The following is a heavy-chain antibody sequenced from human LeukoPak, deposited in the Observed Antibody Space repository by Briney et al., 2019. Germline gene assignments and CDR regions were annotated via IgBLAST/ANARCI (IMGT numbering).Heavy chain of an antibody. CDR3: ARDQVVRGVITAFDI. Sequence: ASVKVSCKASGYTFTSYAMHWVRQAPGQRLEGMGWINPCNGYTEYSQKFQGRVTITRDTSASTAYMELSSLRSEDTAVYYCARDQVVRGVITAFDIWGQGTMVTVSS. V-gene: IGHV1-3*01. CDR2: INPCNGYT. J-gene: IGHJ3*02. D-gene: IGHD3-10*01. CDR1: GYTFTSYA.